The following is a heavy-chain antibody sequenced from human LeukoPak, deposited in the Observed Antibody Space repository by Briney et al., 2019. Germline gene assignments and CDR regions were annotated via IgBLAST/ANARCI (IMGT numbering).Heavy chain of an antibody. CDR1: GYSFPSYG. CDR2: ISAYNGNT. Sequence: ASVKVSCKASGYSFPSYGINWVRQAPGQGLEWMGWISAYNGNTNYAQNLQGRVTMTTDTSTSTAYMELRSLRSEDTAVYYCARGLARTSMVTRGGVRFDYWGQGTLVTVSS. J-gene: IGHJ4*02. CDR3: ARGLARTSMVTRGGVRFDY. V-gene: IGHV1-18*01. D-gene: IGHD5-18*01.